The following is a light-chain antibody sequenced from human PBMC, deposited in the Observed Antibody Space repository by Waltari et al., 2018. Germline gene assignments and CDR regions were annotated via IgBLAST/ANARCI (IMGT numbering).Light chain of an antibody. CDR2: GKN. J-gene: IGLJ2*01. V-gene: IGLV3-19*01. CDR3: YSRDSSGNHLV. CDR1: SLRSYY. Sequence: SSALTQDPAVSVALGQPVRITCQGDSLRSYYATWYQQKPGQAPELFIYGKNNRPSGIPDRFSGSSSGNTTSLTITGAQAKDEADYYCYSRDSSGNHLVFGGGTKLTVL.